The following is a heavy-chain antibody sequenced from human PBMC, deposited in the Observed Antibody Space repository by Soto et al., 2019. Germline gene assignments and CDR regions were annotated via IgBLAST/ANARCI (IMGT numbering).Heavy chain of an antibody. D-gene: IGHD6-13*01. J-gene: IGHJ6*04. CDR1: GFTFSSYA. Sequence: EVQLLESGGGLVQPGGSLRLSCAASGFTFSSYAMSWVRQAPGKGLEWVSAISGSGGSTDYADSVKGRFTISRDNSKNTLYLQMNRLRAEDTAIYYCAKEPRSIAAAQYYYGMDVWGKGTTVTVSS. V-gene: IGHV3-23*01. CDR2: ISGSGGST. CDR3: AKEPRSIAAAQYYYGMDV.